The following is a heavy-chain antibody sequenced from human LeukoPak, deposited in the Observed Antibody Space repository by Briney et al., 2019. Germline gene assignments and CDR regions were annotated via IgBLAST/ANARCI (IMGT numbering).Heavy chain of an antibody. D-gene: IGHD1-26*01. Sequence: ASVKVSCKASGYTFTSYGISWVRQAPGQGLEWMGWISAYNGNTNYAQKLQGRVTMTTDTSTSTAYMELRSLRSDDTAVYYCARDRSIVDPGIFDLWGQGTLVTVSS. J-gene: IGHJ4*02. V-gene: IGHV1-18*01. CDR1: GYTFTSYG. CDR3: ARDRSIVDPGIFDL. CDR2: ISAYNGNT.